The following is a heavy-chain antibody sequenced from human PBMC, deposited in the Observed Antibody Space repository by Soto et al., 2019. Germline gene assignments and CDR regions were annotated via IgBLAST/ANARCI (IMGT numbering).Heavy chain of an antibody. CDR1: GYSFASYW. D-gene: IGHD6-6*01. J-gene: IGHJ6*02. V-gene: IGHV5-51*01. Sequence: GEPMKISCQGSGYSFASYWIGWVRQMPGKDLEWMGIIYSGDSDTRYSPSFQGQVTISADNSLRTAYLQWTSLKASDTALYYCARTRSFTLGFYYDGMDVWGQGTTVTVSS. CDR2: IYSGDSDT. CDR3: ARTRSFTLGFYYDGMDV.